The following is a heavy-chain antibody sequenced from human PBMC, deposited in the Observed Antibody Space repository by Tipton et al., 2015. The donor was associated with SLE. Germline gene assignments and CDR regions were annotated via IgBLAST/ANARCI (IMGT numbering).Heavy chain of an antibody. CDR3: ARRKYDVLTGYYDAFDI. V-gene: IGHV4-4*02. Sequence: TLSLTCAVSGGSISSSHWWSWVRQSPGKGLEWIGDVYHSGSTNYNPSLKSRVTISVDKSKNQFSLKLTSVTATDTAVYNCARRKYDVLTGYYDAFDIWGQGTMVTVSS. D-gene: IGHD3-9*01. J-gene: IGHJ3*02. CDR2: VYHSGST. CDR1: GGSISSSHW.